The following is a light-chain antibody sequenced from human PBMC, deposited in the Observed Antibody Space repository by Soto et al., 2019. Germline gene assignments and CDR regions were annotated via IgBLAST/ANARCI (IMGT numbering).Light chain of an antibody. Sequence: SVLTQPPSVSAAPGQKVTISCSGSSSNIGNNYVSWYQQLPGTAPKLLIYENNKRPSGIPDRFSGSKSGTSATLGITGLQTGVEADYYCGTWDSSLSSWVFGGGTKVTVL. CDR2: ENN. V-gene: IGLV1-51*02. J-gene: IGLJ3*02. CDR1: SSNIGNNY. CDR3: GTWDSSLSSWV.